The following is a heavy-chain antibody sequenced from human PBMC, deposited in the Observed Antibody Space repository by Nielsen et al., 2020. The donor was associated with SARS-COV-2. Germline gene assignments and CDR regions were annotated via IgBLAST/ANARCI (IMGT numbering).Heavy chain of an antibody. D-gene: IGHD4-17*01. CDR1: GFTFSDHY. CDR3: ARRGHGDYFPLDY. CDR2: SRNKANSYST. V-gene: IGHV3-72*01. J-gene: IGHJ4*02. Sequence: GGSLRLSCAASGFTFSDHYMDWVRQAPGKGLEWVARSRNKANSYSTEYAASVKGRFTISRDNSKNSLYLQMNSLKTEDTAVYFCARRGHGDYFPLDYWGQGTLVTVSS.